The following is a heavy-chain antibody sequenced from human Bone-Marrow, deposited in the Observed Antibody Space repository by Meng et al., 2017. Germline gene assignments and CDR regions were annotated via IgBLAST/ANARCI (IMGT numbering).Heavy chain of an antibody. J-gene: IGHJ4*02. V-gene: IGHV1-2*02. CDR3: ARVGLSGGYCSGGSCYSY. D-gene: IGHD2-15*01. CDR2: LNPNSGGT. CDR1: GYTFTGYY. Sequence: ASVKVSCKASGYTFTGYYMHWVRQAPGQGLEWMGWLNPNSGGTNYAQKFQGRVTMTRDTSISTAYMELSRLRSDDTAVYYCARVGLSGGYCSGGSCYSYWGQGTRVTGSS.